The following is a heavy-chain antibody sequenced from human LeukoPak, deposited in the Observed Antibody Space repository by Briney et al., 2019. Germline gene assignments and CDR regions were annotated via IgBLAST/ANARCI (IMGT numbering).Heavy chain of an antibody. CDR1: GGSFSGYY. D-gene: IGHD4-17*01. Sequence: SETLSLTCSVYGGSFSGYYWSWIRQPPGKGLEWIGEINHSGSTNYNPSLKSRVTISVDTSKNQFSLKLSSVTAADTAVYYCARVHGDYDNWGQGTLVTVSS. V-gene: IGHV4-34*01. CDR3: ARVHGDYDN. J-gene: IGHJ4*02. CDR2: INHSGST.